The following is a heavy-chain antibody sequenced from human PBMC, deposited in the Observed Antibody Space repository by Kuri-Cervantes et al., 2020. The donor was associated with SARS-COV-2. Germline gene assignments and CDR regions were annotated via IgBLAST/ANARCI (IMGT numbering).Heavy chain of an antibody. J-gene: IGHJ4*02. V-gene: IGHV4-39*01. D-gene: IGHD5-18*01. CDR1: GGSISSSSYY. CDR2: IYYSGST. Sequence: SETRSPTGTFFGGSISSSSYYWCWSRQPPGKGLEWIGSIYYSGSTYYNPSLKSRVTISVDTSKSQFSLKLSSVTASDTAMYYCARVSWRQLWHRYFDNWGQGTLVTVSS. CDR3: ARVSWRQLWHRYFDN.